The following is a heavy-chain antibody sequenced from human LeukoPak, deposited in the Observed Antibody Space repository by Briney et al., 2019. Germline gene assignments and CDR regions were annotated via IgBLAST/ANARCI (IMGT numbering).Heavy chain of an antibody. J-gene: IGHJ4*02. D-gene: IGHD5-24*01. CDR2: TYYSGST. CDR1: GGSISSSSYY. Sequence: PSETLSLTCTVSGGSISSSSYYWGWIRQPPGKGLEWIGSTYYSGSTYYNPSLKSRVTISVDTSKNQFSLKLSSVTAADTAVYYCARTKMEIDYWGQGTLVTVSS. V-gene: IGHV4-39*01. CDR3: ARTKMEIDY.